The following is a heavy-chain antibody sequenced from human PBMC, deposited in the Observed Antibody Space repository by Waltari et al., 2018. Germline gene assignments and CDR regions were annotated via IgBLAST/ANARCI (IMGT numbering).Heavy chain of an antibody. Sequence: QVQLQESGPGLVKPSETLSLTCAVSGYSIRSGYYWGWIRQTPGKGRVWIGSIYHSGSTYYNPSLKSRVTISVDTSKNQFSLKLSSVTAADTAVYYCARYGSYGSGSYLRRDIKNNDYWGQGTLVTVSS. CDR3: ARYGSYGSGSYLRRDIKNNDY. J-gene: IGHJ4*02. CDR1: GYSIRSGYY. CDR2: IYHSGST. D-gene: IGHD3-10*01. V-gene: IGHV4-38-2*01.